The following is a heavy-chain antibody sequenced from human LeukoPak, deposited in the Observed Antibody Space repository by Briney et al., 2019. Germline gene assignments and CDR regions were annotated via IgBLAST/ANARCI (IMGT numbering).Heavy chain of an antibody. V-gene: IGHV5-51*01. CDR3: ARLLIAMTDY. Sequence: GESLKISCKGSGYTFTSYWIGWVRQMPGKGLEWMGIIYPADAETRYSPSFQGQVTISADKSTSTAYLQWSSLGASDTAIYYCARLLIAMTDYWGQGTLVTVSS. J-gene: IGHJ4*02. D-gene: IGHD5-18*01. CDR2: IYPADAET. CDR1: GYTFTSYW.